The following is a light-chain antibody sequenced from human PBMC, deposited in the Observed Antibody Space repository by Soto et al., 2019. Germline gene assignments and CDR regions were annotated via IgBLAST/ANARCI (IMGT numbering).Light chain of an antibody. Sequence: QSALTQPASVSGSPGQSITISCTGTSSDVGGSDYVSWYQQLPGKAPKLIISDVSSRPSGVSNRFSGSKSGNTASLTISGLQAAEEADYYCSPSKNRSTSDVVFGGGTKLTVL. CDR3: SPSKNRSTSDVV. CDR2: DVS. J-gene: IGLJ2*01. V-gene: IGLV2-14*03. CDR1: SSDVGGSDY.